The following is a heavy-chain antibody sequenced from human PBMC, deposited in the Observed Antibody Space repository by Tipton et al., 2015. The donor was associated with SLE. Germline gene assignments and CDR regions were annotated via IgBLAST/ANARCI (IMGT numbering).Heavy chain of an antibody. V-gene: IGHV3-23*03. Sequence: SLRLSCAASGFTFSSYAMSWVRQAPGKGLEWVSVIYSCGSSTYYADSVKGRFTISRDNSKNTLYLQMNSLRAEDTAVYYCANQLTGDDAFYIWGQGTMVTVSS. J-gene: IGHJ3*02. CDR2: IYSCGSST. CDR3: ANQLTGDDAFYI. CDR1: GFTFSSYA. D-gene: IGHD7-27*01.